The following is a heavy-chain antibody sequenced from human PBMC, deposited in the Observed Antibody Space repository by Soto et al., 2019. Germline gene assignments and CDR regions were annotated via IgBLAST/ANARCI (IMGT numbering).Heavy chain of an antibody. V-gene: IGHV6-1*01. CDR3: ARERGVLSEAFDI. CDR1: GDSVSSSSAA. J-gene: IGHJ3*02. CDR2: TYYRSKWYN. D-gene: IGHD3-10*01. Sequence: QTLSLTCAISGDSVSSSSAAWNLLRQSPSRGLEWLGRTYYRSKWYNDYAPSVKSQITINPDTSRNQFSLQLNSVTPEDTAVYYCARERGVLSEAFDIWGQGTVVTVSS.